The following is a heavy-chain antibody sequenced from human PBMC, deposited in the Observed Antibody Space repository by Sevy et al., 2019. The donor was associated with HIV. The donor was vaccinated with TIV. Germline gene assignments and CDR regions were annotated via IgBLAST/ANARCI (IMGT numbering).Heavy chain of an antibody. D-gene: IGHD2-21*02. Sequence: SESLSLTCTVSGGSISSSSYYWGWIRQPPGKGLEWIGSIYYSGSTYYNPSLKSRVTISVDTSKDQFSLKLSSVTAADTAVYYCARVRLRDCRYYYDYGMDVWGQGTTVTVSS. CDR3: ARVRLRDCRYYYDYGMDV. CDR2: IYYSGST. J-gene: IGHJ6*02. V-gene: IGHV4-39*01. CDR1: GGSISSSSYY.